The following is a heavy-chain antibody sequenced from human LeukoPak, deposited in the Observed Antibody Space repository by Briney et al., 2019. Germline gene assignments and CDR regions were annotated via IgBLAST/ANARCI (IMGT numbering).Heavy chain of an antibody. V-gene: IGHV4-39*01. CDR1: GDSISTSNSY. CDR2: IYYSGST. Sequence: PSETLSLTCIVSGDSISTSNSYWGWIRQPPGEGLEWIGSIYYSGSTYYNTSLKSRVTISVDTSKNQFSLRLNSVTAADTAVYYCARALRYPAGIRFLEWSTTYYMDVWGKGTTVTVSS. J-gene: IGHJ6*03. CDR3: ARALRYPAGIRFLEWSTTYYMDV. D-gene: IGHD3-3*01.